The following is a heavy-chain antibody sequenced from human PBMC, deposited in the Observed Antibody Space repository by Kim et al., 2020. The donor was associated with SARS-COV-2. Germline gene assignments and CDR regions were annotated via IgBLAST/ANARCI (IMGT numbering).Heavy chain of an antibody. J-gene: IGHJ4*02. CDR3: AKDMAGIAVAGVDY. V-gene: IGHV3-9*01. Sequence: GGSLRLSCAASGFTFGAYAMHWVRQAPGKGLEWVSGISWNSSSIGYADSVKGRFTISRDNAKISLYLQMNSLRAEDTALYYCAKDMAGIAVAGVDYWGQGTLVTVSS. CDR1: GFTFGAYA. CDR2: ISWNSSSI. D-gene: IGHD6-19*01.